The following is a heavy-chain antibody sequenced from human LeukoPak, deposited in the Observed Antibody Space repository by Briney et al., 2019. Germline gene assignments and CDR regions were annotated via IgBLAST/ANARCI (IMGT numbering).Heavy chain of an antibody. Sequence: SETLSLTCTVSGGSISSGSYYWSWIRQPAGKGLEWTGRIYTSGSTNYNPSLKSRVTMSVDTSKNQFSLKLSSVTAADTAVYYCARAEGGGYSYGSAAFDIWGQGTMVTVSS. CDR2: IYTSGST. V-gene: IGHV4-61*02. D-gene: IGHD5-18*01. CDR3: ARAEGGGYSYGSAAFDI. J-gene: IGHJ3*02. CDR1: GGSISSGSYY.